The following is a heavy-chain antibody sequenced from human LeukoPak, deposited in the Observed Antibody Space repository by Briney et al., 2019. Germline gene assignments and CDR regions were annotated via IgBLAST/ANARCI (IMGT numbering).Heavy chain of an antibody. CDR3: ARPPAGYDFWSGYYTSYYYYMDV. J-gene: IGHJ6*03. CDR2: ISSSSSYI. Sequence: GGSLRLSCAASGFTFSSYSMNWVRQAPGKGLEWVSSISSSSSYIYYADSVKGRFTISRDNAKNSLYLQMNSLRAEDTAVYYCARPPAGYDFWSGYYTSYYYYMDVWGKGTTVTVSS. CDR1: GFTFSSYS. D-gene: IGHD3-3*01. V-gene: IGHV3-21*01.